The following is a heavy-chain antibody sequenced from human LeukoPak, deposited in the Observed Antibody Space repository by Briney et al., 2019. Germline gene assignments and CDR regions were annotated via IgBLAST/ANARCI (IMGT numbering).Heavy chain of an antibody. Sequence: PSETLSLTCTVSGGSISSYYWTWIRQPAGKGLEWIGRIHTSGNTKYNPSLKSRVTISVDTSKKQFSLKLSSVTAADTAVYYCVREGGTTTGLDYWGQGTLVTVSS. V-gene: IGHV4-4*07. D-gene: IGHD1-7*01. J-gene: IGHJ4*02. CDR2: IHTSGNT. CDR3: VREGGTTTGLDY. CDR1: GGSISSYY.